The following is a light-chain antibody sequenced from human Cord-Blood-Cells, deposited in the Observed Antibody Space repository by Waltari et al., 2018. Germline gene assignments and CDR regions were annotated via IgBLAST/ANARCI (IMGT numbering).Light chain of an antibody. J-gene: IGKJ2*01. Sequence: DIVMTQSPLSLPVTPGEPASISCRSSQSLLHSNGYNYLDWYLEKPGQSPQLLIYLGYNRDSGVPDRYSGSGSGTDLTQKISTVEAEDVSVHYCMQALQTAYTFGQGTKLELK. CDR1: QSLLHSNGYNY. CDR2: LGY. V-gene: IGKV2-28*01. CDR3: MQALQTAYT.